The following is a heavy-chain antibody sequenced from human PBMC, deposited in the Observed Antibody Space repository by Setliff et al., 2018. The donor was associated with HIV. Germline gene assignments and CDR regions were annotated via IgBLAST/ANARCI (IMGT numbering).Heavy chain of an antibody. J-gene: IGHJ4*02. D-gene: IGHD3-3*01. V-gene: IGHV4-39*01. CDR2: INHSGST. CDR1: GDSIGSNTFY. CDR3: ARPSFGIGGGSIFDS. Sequence: SETLSLTCSVYGDSIGSNTFYWGWLRQPPGKEPEWIGSINHSGSTWYNPSLKSRVTISADMSKNQFSMKLFSVTAADTAVYYCARPSFGIGGGSIFDSWGQGTVVTVSS.